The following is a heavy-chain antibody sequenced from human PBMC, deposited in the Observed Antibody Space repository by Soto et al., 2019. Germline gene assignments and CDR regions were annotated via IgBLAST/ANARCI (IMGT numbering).Heavy chain of an antibody. CDR2: IISIFGTA. Sequence: ASVNVSCKVCGRTCSSYAISWARPAPRQGLEWMGGIISIFGTANYAQKLQGRVTITADESTSTAYMELSRLRSEDTAVYYCASDYYDSSGYYHAYDYWGQGTLVTVSS. J-gene: IGHJ4*02. D-gene: IGHD3-22*01. V-gene: IGHV1-69*13. CDR3: ASDYYDSSGYYHAYDY. CDR1: GRTCSSYA.